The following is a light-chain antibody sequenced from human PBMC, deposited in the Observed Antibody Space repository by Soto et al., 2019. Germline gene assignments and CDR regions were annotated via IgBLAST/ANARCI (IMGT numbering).Light chain of an antibody. CDR1: QSVSSK. Sequence: EIVMTQSPATLSVSPGERATLSCRASQSVSSKLAWFQQKPGQAPRLLIHGASTRATDVPARFSGSGSGTEFTLTINSLQSEDFAVYYCHQYNNWPLTFGGGTKVEI. V-gene: IGKV3-15*01. J-gene: IGKJ4*01. CDR3: HQYNNWPLT. CDR2: GAS.